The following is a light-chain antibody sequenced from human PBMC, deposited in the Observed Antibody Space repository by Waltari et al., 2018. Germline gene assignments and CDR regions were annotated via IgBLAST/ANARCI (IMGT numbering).Light chain of an antibody. V-gene: IGLV2-23*02. CDR3: CSYAGSSTVV. J-gene: IGLJ2*01. Sequence: QSALTQPASVSGSPGQSITISCTGTSSDVGSSNLFSWYQQHPGKAPKLMIYEVSKRPSGVSNRFSGSKSGNTASLTISGLQAEDEADYYCCSYAGSSTVVFGGGTKLTVL. CDR1: SSDVGSSNL. CDR2: EVS.